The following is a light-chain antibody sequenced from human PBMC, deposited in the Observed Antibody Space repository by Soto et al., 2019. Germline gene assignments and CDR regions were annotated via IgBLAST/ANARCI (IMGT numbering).Light chain of an antibody. J-gene: IGKJ1*01. Sequence: EIVLTQSPGTLSLSPGERATLSCRASQTVSNSYIAWYQQKPGQAPRLLIYGASSRATGLPDRFSGSGSGTDFPLTISRLEPEDFAVYYCQQYGSSPWTFGQGTKVEIK. CDR1: QTVSNSY. V-gene: IGKV3-20*01. CDR2: GAS. CDR3: QQYGSSPWT.